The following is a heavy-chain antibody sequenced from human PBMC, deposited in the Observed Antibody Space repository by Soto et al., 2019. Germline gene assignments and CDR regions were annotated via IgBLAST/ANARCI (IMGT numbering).Heavy chain of an antibody. J-gene: IGHJ6*02. D-gene: IGHD3-22*01. CDR1: GFTFTRST. CDR3: AADTKYYYDSSGFYTPYYYGMDV. CDR2: IVVGSGNT. V-gene: IGHV1-58*01. Sequence: SVKVSCKASGFTFTRSTVQWVRQARGQRLEWIGWIVVGSGNTNYAQKFQETVTITRDMSTSTAYMELSSLRSDDTAMYYCAADTKYYYDSSGFYTPYYYGMDVWG.